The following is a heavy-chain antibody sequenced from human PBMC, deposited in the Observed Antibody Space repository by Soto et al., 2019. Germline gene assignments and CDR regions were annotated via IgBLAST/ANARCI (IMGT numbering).Heavy chain of an antibody. CDR2: ISYDGSNK. CDR3: ARDGPALRYFDWLDYYYYGMDV. J-gene: IGHJ6*02. CDR1: GFTFSSYA. D-gene: IGHD3-9*01. Sequence: LRLSCAASGFTFSSYAMHWVRQAPGKGLEWVAVISYDGSNKYYADSVKGRFTISRDNSKNTLYLQMNSLRAEDTAVYYCARDGPALRYFDWLDYYYYGMDVWGQGTTVTVSS. V-gene: IGHV3-30-3*01.